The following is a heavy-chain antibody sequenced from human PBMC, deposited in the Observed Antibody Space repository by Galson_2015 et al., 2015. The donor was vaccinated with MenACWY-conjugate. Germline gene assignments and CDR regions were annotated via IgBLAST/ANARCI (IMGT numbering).Heavy chain of an antibody. D-gene: IGHD3-10*01. Sequence: SLRLSCAASGFPFGTYWMTWVRQAPGKGLEWVANIKYDGSEQYYGDSVRGRLIISRDNANNSLFLQMNSLRPEDTAVYYCVRPIMTFAAVRSLDYWGQGTVVTVS. CDR3: VRPIMTFAAVRSLDY. J-gene: IGHJ4*02. V-gene: IGHV3-7*01. CDR1: GFPFGTYW. CDR2: IKYDGSEQ.